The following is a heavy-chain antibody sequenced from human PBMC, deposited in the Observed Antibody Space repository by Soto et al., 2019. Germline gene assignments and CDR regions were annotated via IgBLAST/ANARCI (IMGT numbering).Heavy chain of an antibody. J-gene: IGHJ4*02. CDR3: GGWAFCYLRSCCTDY. CDR1: GYSLTRYW. V-gene: IGHV5-51*01. Sequence: GESLKISCKASGYSLTRYWIGLVRQMPGKGLEWMGIIHPADSTIKYSTSYQGQVTIAAEKSITPAYQQWTSLKASDTAGYYCGGWAFCYLRSCCTDYWGQGTTVTVSS. D-gene: IGHD2-15*01. CDR2: IHPADSTI.